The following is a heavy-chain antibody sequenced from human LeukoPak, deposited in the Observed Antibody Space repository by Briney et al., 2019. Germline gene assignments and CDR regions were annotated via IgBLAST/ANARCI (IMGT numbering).Heavy chain of an antibody. D-gene: IGHD6-13*01. CDR3: ARAHGGSSLRGGWFDP. J-gene: IGHJ5*02. V-gene: IGHV5-51*01. Sequence: GESLHISCKGSGYSFTSYWIGWVRQMPGKGLEWMGIIYPGDSDTRYSPSFQGQVTISADKSISTAYLQWSSLKASDTAMYYCARAHGGSSLRGGWFDPWGQGTLVTVSS. CDR2: IYPGDSDT. CDR1: GYSFTSYW.